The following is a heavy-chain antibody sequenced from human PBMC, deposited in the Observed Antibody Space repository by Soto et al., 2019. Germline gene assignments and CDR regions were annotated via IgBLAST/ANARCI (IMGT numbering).Heavy chain of an antibody. CDR1: GFTFSSYS. J-gene: IGHJ6*03. CDR3: ARGGVVPAASPYYYYYYYMDV. D-gene: IGHD2-2*01. V-gene: IGHV3-21*01. Sequence: GGSLRLSCAASGFTFSSYSMNWVRQAPGKGLEWVSSISSSSSYIYYADSVKGRFTISRDNAKNSLYLQMNSLRAEDTAVYYCARGGVVPAASPYYYYYYYMDVWGKGTTVTVSS. CDR2: ISSSSSYI.